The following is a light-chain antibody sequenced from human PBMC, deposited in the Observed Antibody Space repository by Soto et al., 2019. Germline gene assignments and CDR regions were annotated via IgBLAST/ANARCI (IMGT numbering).Light chain of an antibody. CDR3: QHYNSYSEA. CDR1: QTISSW. CDR2: KAS. Sequence: DIQMTQSPSTLSGSAGDRATLTCRASQTISSWLAWYQQKPGKAPKLLIYKASTLKSGVPSRFSGSGSGTEFTLTISSLQPDDFATYYCQHYNSYSEACGQGTKV. V-gene: IGKV1-5*03. J-gene: IGKJ1*01.